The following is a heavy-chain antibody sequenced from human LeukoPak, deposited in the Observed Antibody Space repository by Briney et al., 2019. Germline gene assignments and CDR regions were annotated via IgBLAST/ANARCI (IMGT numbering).Heavy chain of an antibody. J-gene: IGHJ5*02. CDR3: ASSSSSLSWFDP. D-gene: IGHD6-13*01. Sequence: GGSLRLSCAASGFSVSSNYMSWVRQAPGKGLEWVSVIYSGGSTYYADSVKGRFTISRDNSKNTLYLQMNSLRAEDTAVYYCASSSSSLSWFDPWGQGTLVTVSS. V-gene: IGHV3-53*01. CDR2: IYSGGST. CDR1: GFSVSSNY.